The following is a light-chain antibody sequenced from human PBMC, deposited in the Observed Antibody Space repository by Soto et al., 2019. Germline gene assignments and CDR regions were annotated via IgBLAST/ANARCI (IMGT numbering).Light chain of an antibody. CDR2: RAS. CDR3: QQYNRYPLA. V-gene: IGKV1-5*03. J-gene: IGKJ3*01. Sequence: DIQMTQSPSTLSASIGDRVIIICRASQSISNWLAWYQQKPGKAPKVLISRASTLESGVPSRFSGSGSGTEFTLTISSLQPDDFATYYCQQYNRYPLAFGPGTKVDIK. CDR1: QSISNW.